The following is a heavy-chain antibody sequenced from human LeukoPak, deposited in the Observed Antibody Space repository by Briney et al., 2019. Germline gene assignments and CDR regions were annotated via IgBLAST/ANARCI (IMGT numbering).Heavy chain of an antibody. Sequence: GRSLRLSCAASGFTFSNYGMHWVRQAPGKGLEWVAVISYDGTNKYYADSVKGRFTISRDNSKNTLYLQMNSLRAEDTAVYYCARSMYPNTMTTLHYYYGMDVWGQGTTVTVSS. D-gene: IGHD4-17*01. CDR2: ISYDGTNK. V-gene: IGHV3-30*03. CDR3: ARSMYPNTMTTLHYYYGMDV. J-gene: IGHJ6*02. CDR1: GFTFSNYG.